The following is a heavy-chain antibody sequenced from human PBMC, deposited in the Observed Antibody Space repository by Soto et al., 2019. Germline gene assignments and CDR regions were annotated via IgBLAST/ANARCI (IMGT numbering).Heavy chain of an antibody. J-gene: IGHJ6*02. Sequence: ASVKVSCKASGYTFTGYYMHWVRQAPGQGLEWMGWINPNSGGANYAQKFQGWVTMTRDTSISTAYMEPSRLRSDDTAVYYCARERYSYGYHYYGMDVWGQGTTVTVSS. CDR1: GYTFTGYY. V-gene: IGHV1-2*04. CDR2: INPNSGGA. CDR3: ARERYSYGYHYYGMDV. D-gene: IGHD5-18*01.